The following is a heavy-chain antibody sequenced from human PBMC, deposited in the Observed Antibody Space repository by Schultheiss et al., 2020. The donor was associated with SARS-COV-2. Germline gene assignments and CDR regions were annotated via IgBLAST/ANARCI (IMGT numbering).Heavy chain of an antibody. D-gene: IGHD2-2*01. V-gene: IGHV3-33*03. Sequence: GGSLRLSCAASGFTFSTYGMHWVRQAPGKGLEWVAVIWYDGSNKYYADSVKGRFTISRDNAKNSLYLQMNSLRAEDTAVYYCARPQYCSVTTCTGPLALWGQGSLVTVSS. CDR1: GFTFSTYG. CDR2: IWYDGSNK. CDR3: ARPQYCSVTTCTGPLAL. J-gene: IGHJ4*02.